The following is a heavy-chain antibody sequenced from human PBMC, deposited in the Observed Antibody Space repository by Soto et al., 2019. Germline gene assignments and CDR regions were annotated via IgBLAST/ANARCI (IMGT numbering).Heavy chain of an antibody. Sequence: PSETLSLTCTVGGGSISRYYWSWIRQPPGKGLEWIGYIYYSGSTNYNPSLKSRVTISVDTSKNQFSLKLSSVTAADTAVYYCARDLTWDLWGQGTLVTVSS. D-gene: IGHD1-26*01. CDR2: IYYSGST. CDR1: GGSISRYY. V-gene: IGHV4-59*01. CDR3: ARDLTWDL. J-gene: IGHJ4*02.